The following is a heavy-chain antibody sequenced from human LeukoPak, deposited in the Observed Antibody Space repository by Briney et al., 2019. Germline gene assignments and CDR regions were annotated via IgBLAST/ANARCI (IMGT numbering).Heavy chain of an antibody. CDR3: ARDSPGYYYDSSGYYASDAFDI. CDR1: GYTFTSYG. V-gene: IGHV1-18*01. D-gene: IGHD3-22*01. J-gene: IGHJ3*02. Sequence: AASVKVSCKVSGYTFTSYGISWVRQAPGQRLEWMGCISAYNGNTNYAQKLQGRVTMTTDTSTSTAYMELRSLRSDDTAVYCCARDSPGYYYDSSGYYASDAFDIWGQGTMVTVSS. CDR2: ISAYNGNT.